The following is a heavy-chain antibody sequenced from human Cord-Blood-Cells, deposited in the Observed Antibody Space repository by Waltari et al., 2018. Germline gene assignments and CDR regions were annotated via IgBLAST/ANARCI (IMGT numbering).Heavy chain of an antibody. D-gene: IGHD6-13*01. CDR2: IKQEGSEK. V-gene: IGHV3-7*01. CDR1: GFTFSSYW. CDR3: ARDLYSSSWLFDY. Sequence: EVQLVESGGGLVQPGGSLRLSCAASGFTFSSYWMSWVRQAPGKGLEWVANIKQEGSEKYYVDSVKGRFTISRDNAKNSLYLQMNSLRAEDTAVYYCARDLYSSSWLFDYWGQGTLVTVSS. J-gene: IGHJ4*02.